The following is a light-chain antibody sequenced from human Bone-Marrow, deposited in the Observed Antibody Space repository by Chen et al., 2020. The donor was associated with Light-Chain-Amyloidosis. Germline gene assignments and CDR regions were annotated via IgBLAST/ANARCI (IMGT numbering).Light chain of an antibody. CDR2: DAS. Sequence: EIVLTQSPATLSLSTGERATLSCRASQSVSSYLAWYQQKPGQAPRLLIYDASNSATGIPARFSGSGSGTDFTLTISSLEPEDFAVYYCQQRSNWPPKYTFGQGTKLEIK. J-gene: IGKJ2*01. V-gene: IGKV3-11*01. CDR3: QQRSNWPPKYT. CDR1: QSVSSY.